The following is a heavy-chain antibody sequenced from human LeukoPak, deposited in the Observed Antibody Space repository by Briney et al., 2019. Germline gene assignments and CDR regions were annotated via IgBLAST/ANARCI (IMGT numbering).Heavy chain of an antibody. CDR3: ARAARVRYYDSSGYSSFDY. D-gene: IGHD3-22*01. Sequence: SVKVSCKASGGTFSIYAISWVRQAPGQGLEWMGRIIPIFGTANYAQKFKGRVTITTDESTSTAYMELGSLRSEDTAVYYCARAARVRYYDSSGYSSFDYWGQETLVTVSS. CDR1: GGTFSIYA. CDR2: IIPIFGTA. V-gene: IGHV1-69*05. J-gene: IGHJ4*02.